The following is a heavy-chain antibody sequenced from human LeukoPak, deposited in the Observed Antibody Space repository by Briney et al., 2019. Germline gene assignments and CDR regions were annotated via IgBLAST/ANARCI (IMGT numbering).Heavy chain of an antibody. J-gene: IGHJ6*03. D-gene: IGHD6-19*01. Sequence: ASVKVSCKASGYTFTSYYMHWVRQAPGQGLEWMGIINPSGGSTSYAQKFQGRVTITADKSTSTAYMELSSLRSEDTAVYYCARGTLAVAGYYYYYYMDVWGKGTTVTVSS. CDR3: ARGTLAVAGYYYYYYMDV. CDR1: GYTFTSYY. V-gene: IGHV1-46*01. CDR2: INPSGGST.